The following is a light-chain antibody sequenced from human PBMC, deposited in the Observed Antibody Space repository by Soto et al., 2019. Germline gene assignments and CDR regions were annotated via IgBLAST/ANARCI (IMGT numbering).Light chain of an antibody. CDR1: QSVSSNF. V-gene: IGKV3-20*01. Sequence: EIVLTKSPGTLSLSPGERATLFCRASQSVSSNFLAWYQQKPGQAPRLLIYNASRRAAGIPDRFSGNGSGTDFTLTISRLEPEDFAVYYCQQYSTSSPRYTFGQGTKLEIK. CDR2: NAS. CDR3: QQYSTSSPRYT. J-gene: IGKJ2*01.